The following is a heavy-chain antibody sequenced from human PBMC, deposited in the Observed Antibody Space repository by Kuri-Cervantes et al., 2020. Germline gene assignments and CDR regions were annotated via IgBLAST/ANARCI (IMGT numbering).Heavy chain of an antibody. D-gene: IGHD1-26*01. CDR2: IKQDGSEK. CDR1: GFTFSYYW. CDR3: ARDAGATGYYYYGMDV. J-gene: IGHJ6*02. V-gene: IGHV3-7*03. Sequence: GESLKISCEASGFTFSYYWMNWVRQAPGKGLEWVDNIKQDGSEKNYVDSVRGRFSISRDNAKNSLYLQMNSLRAEDTAVYYCARDAGATGYYYYGMDVWGQGTTVTVSS.